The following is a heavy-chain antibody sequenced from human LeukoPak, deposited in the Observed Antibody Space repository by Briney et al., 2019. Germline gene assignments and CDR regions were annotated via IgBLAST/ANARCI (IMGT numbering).Heavy chain of an antibody. CDR3: AREKIAAAGTENYYYGMDV. D-gene: IGHD6-13*01. CDR2: IYSGGST. Sequence: PGGSLRLSCAASGFTVSSNYMSWVRQAPGKGLEWVSVIYSGGSTYYADSVKGRFTISRDNSKNTLYLQMNSLRAEDTAVYYCAREKIAAAGTENYYYGMDVWGQGTTVTVSS. V-gene: IGHV3-66*01. CDR1: GFTVSSNY. J-gene: IGHJ6*02.